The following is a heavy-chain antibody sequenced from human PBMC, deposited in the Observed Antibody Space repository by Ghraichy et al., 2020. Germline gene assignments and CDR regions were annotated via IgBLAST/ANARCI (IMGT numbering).Heavy chain of an antibody. V-gene: IGHV3-74*01. Sequence: GGSLRLSCAASGFTFSSYWMHWVRQAPGKGLVWVSRINSDGSSTSYADSVKGRFTISRDNAKNTLYLQMNSLRAEDTAVYYCARAGVLRFLEWLPPWYFDLWGRGTLVTVSS. J-gene: IGHJ2*01. CDR1: GFTFSSYW. D-gene: IGHD3-3*01. CDR3: ARAGVLRFLEWLPPWYFDL. CDR2: INSDGSST.